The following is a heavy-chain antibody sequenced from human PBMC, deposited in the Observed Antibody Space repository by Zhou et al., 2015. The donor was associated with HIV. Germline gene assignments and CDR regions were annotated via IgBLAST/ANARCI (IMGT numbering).Heavy chain of an antibody. CDR2: IIPIFGTA. CDR1: GGTFSSYA. D-gene: IGHD1-26*01. Sequence: QVQLVQSGAEVKKPGSSVKVSCKASGGTFSSYAISWVRQAPGQGLEWMGGIIPIFGTANYAQKFQGRVTITADESTSTAYMELSSLRSEDTAVYYCARKTGGSPTGGSYYYGMDVWGQGTTVTVSS. J-gene: IGHJ6*02. CDR3: ARKTGGSPTGGSYYYGMDV. V-gene: IGHV1-69*01.